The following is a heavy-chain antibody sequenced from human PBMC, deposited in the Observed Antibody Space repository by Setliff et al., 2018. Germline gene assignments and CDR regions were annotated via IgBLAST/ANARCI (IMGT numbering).Heavy chain of an antibody. CDR3: ARESYDSSGYIYYFDY. D-gene: IGHD3-22*01. Sequence: GESLKISCKGSGYSFTSYWIGWVRQMPGKGLEWMGIIYPGDSDTRYSPSFQGQVTISADKSISTAYLQWSSPKASDTAMYYCARESYDSSGYIYYFDYWGQGTLVTVSS. J-gene: IGHJ4*02. CDR2: IYPGDSDT. V-gene: IGHV5-51*01. CDR1: GYSFTSYW.